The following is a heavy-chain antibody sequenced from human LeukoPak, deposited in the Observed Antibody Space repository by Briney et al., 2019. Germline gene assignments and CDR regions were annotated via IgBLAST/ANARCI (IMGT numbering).Heavy chain of an antibody. V-gene: IGHV4-34*01. CDR3: ARGPYRFWSGYYHPRGGPLDNWFDP. CDR1: GGSFSGYY. D-gene: IGHD3-3*01. CDR2: INHSGST. Sequence: SETLSLTCAVYGGSFSGYYWSWIRQPPGKGLEWIGEINHSGSTNYNPSLKSRVTISVDTSKNQFSLKLSSVTAADTAVYYCARGPYRFWSGYYHPRGGPLDNWFDPWGQGTLVTVSS. J-gene: IGHJ5*02.